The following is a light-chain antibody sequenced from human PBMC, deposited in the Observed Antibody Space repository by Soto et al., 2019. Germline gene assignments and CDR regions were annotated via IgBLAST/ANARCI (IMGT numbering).Light chain of an antibody. CDR1: QSISTW. J-gene: IGKJ1*01. Sequence: DIQMTQSPSTLSASVGDSVTITCRASQSISTWLAWYQQKPGKAPKLLIYDASSLEGGVPSRFSGSGSGTEFTLTISGLQPDDFAAYYWQQYNSFSWTVGQGTKVDIK. CDR2: DAS. CDR3: QQYNSFSWT. V-gene: IGKV1-5*01.